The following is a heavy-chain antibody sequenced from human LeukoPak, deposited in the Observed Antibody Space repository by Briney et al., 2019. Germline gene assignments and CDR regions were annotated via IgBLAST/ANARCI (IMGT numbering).Heavy chain of an antibody. CDR1: GGTFSSYA. D-gene: IGHD1-7*01. Sequence: SVKVSCKASGGTFSSYAISWVRQAPGQGLEWMGGIIPIFGTANYAQKCQGRVTITADESTSTAYMELSSLRSEDTAVYYCARKLELRDYYYGMDVWGQGTTVTVSS. CDR2: IIPIFGTA. J-gene: IGHJ6*02. V-gene: IGHV1-69*13. CDR3: ARKLELRDYYYGMDV.